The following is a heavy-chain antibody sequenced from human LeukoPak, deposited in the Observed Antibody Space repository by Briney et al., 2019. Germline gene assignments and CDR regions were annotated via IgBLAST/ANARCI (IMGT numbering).Heavy chain of an antibody. CDR1: GYTFTTYY. D-gene: IGHD5-12*01. J-gene: IGHJ3*02. CDR3: ARGSGYDFLGAFDI. V-gene: IGHV1-46*01. CDR2: INSSGGST. Sequence: ASVKVSCKASGYTFTTYYMNWVRQAPGQGLGWMGIINSSGGSTTYAQKFQGRVTMTRDTSTSTIYMELSSLRSEDTAVYYCARGSGYDFLGAFDIWGQGTMVTVSS.